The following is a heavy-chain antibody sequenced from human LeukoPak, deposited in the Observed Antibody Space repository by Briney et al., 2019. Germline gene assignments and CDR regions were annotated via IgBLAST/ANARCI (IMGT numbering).Heavy chain of an antibody. CDR2: IKSKTDGGTT. Sequence: GGSLRLSCAASGFTFSNAWMSWVRQAPGKGLEWVGRIKSKTDGGTTDYAAPVKGRFTISRDDSKNTLYLQMNSLRAEDTAVYYCAKDFQLWFGELMGGYYFGHWGQGTLVTVSS. J-gene: IGHJ4*02. CDR3: AKDFQLWFGELMGGYYFGH. V-gene: IGHV3-15*01. CDR1: GFTFSNAW. D-gene: IGHD3-10*01.